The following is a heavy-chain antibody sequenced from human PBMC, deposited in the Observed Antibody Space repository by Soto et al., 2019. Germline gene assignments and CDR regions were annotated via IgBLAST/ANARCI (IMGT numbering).Heavy chain of an antibody. CDR1: GYTFNLYG. CDR3: ARMLQTSRALGH. CDR2: ISGYNGNA. V-gene: IGHV1-18*04. J-gene: IGHJ4*02. D-gene: IGHD3-10*01. Sequence: QVQLVQSAGEVRKPGASVKVSCKTSGYTFNLYGMTWLRQAPGQGLEWMGWISGYNGNATYAQKFKGRVVLTIDTSTTTAHMELGSLTSDDTAVYYCARMLQTSRALGHWGQGTLVTVSS.